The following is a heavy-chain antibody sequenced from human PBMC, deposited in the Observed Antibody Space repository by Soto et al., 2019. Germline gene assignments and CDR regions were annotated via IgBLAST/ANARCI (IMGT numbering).Heavy chain of an antibody. CDR2: IIPIFGTA. D-gene: IGHD4-17*01. Sequence: SVKVSCKASGGTFSSYAISWVRQAPGQGLEWMGEIIPIFGTANYAQKFQGRVTITADESTSTAYMELSSLRSEDTAVYYCANGDYVENYFDYWGQGTLVTVSS. V-gene: IGHV1-69*13. J-gene: IGHJ4*02. CDR1: GGTFSSYA. CDR3: ANGDYVENYFDY.